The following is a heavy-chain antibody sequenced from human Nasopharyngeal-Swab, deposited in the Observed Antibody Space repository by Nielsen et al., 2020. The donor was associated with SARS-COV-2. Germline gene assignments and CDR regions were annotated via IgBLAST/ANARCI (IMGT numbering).Heavy chain of an antibody. J-gene: IGHJ4*02. Sequence: ASVKVSCKTSGYTFIGYYIHWVRQAPGQGLEWMGRFNPDSGGTNYAQELQGRVTMTGDTSISTAYMELSRVRSDDTAMYYCTRDRGSGDFDSWGQGTLVIVSS. CDR3: TRDRGSGDFDS. CDR1: GYTFIGYY. CDR2: FNPDSGGT. V-gene: IGHV1-2*06. D-gene: IGHD3-3*01.